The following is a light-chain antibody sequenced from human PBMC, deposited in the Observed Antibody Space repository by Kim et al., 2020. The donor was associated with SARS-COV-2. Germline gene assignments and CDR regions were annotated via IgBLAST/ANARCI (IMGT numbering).Light chain of an antibody. CDR2: LYSDGRH. V-gene: IGLV4-69*01. CDR3: QTWGSGTVV. CDR1: NVHSTYA. Sequence: QLVLTQSPSSFASLGASVKLTCTLSNVHSTYAIAWYQQQPDKSPRYLMKLYSDGRHVKGDGIPDRLSGSSSGPQRYLTSSSLQSEDEADYYCQTWGSGTVVFGGGTQLTVL. J-gene: IGLJ2*01.